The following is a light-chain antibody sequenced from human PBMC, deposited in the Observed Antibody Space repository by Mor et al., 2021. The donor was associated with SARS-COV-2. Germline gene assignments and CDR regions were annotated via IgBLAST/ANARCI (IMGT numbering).Light chain of an antibody. J-gene: IGLJ2*01. V-gene: IGLV2-23*01. CDR2: G. Sequence: GKRPSGVSNRFSGSKSGNTASLTISGLQAEDEADYYCCSYAGTYVIFGGGTKLTVL. CDR3: CSYAGTYVI.